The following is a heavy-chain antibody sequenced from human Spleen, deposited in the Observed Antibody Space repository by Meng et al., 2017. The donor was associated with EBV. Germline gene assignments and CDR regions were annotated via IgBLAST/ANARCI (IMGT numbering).Heavy chain of an antibody. CDR2: LIPMSDAP. Sequence: QVQLVQSGAEVKKTGASVKVSCKASGYTFTSYDINWVRQATGQGPEWMGGLIPMSDAPYYAQKFQDRVTITADESTSTHYMDLSGLRSEDTAVYYCASESGRGFTPDYWGQGTLVTVSS. D-gene: IGHD3-10*01. J-gene: IGHJ4*02. CDR3: ASESGRGFTPDY. V-gene: IGHV1-69*01. CDR1: GYTFTSYD.